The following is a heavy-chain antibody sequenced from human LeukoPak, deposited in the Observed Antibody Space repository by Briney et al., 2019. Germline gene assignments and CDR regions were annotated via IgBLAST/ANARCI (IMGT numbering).Heavy chain of an antibody. CDR1: GFTFSSYA. V-gene: IGHV3-23*01. J-gene: IGHJ3*02. CDR2: ISGSGGST. D-gene: IGHD6-19*01. Sequence: GGSLRLSCAAPGFTFSSYAMSWVRQAPGKGLEWVSAISGSGGSTYYADSVKGRFTISRDNSKNTLYLQMNSLRAEDTAVYYCAKDQGQWLVNDAFDIWGQGTMVTVSS. CDR3: AKDQGQWLVNDAFDI.